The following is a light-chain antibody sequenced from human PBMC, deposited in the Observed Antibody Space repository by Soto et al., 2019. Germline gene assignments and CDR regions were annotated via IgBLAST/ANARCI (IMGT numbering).Light chain of an antibody. CDR3: QQHSDWPLT. CDR2: GAS. CDR1: QSVSSN. J-gene: IGKJ4*01. Sequence: EIVMTQSPATLSVSPGERATLSCRASQSVSSNLAWYQQKPGQAPRLLIYGASTRATGIPARFSGSGSGTDFTLTISSLEPDDFTVYYCQQHSDWPLTFGGGTKVDIK. V-gene: IGKV3-15*01.